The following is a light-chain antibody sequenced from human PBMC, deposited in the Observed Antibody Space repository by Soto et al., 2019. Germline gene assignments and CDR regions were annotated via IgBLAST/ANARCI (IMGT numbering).Light chain of an antibody. J-gene: IGLJ1*01. CDR3: SSYTSSSTYG. CDR1: SSDVGGYNY. V-gene: IGLV2-14*01. Sequence: QSVLTQPRSVSGSPGQSVTIPCTGTSSDVGGYNYVSWYQQHPGKAPKLMIYEVSNRPSGVSSRFSGSKSGNTASLTISGLQAEDEADYYCSSYTSSSTYGFGTGTKVTVL. CDR2: EVS.